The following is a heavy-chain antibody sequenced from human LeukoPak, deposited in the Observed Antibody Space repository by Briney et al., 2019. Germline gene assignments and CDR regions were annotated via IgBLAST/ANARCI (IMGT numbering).Heavy chain of an antibody. J-gene: IGHJ4*02. D-gene: IGHD2-2*01. CDR2: ISYDGSNK. Sequence: QPGRSLRLSCAASGFTFSSYGMHWVRQAPGKGLEWVAVISYDGSNKYYADSVKGRFTISRDNSENTLYLQMNSLRAEDTAVYYCAKEAYCSSTSCYGAGGVDYWGQGTLVTVSS. CDR1: GFTFSSYG. V-gene: IGHV3-30*18. CDR3: AKEAYCSSTSCYGAGGVDY.